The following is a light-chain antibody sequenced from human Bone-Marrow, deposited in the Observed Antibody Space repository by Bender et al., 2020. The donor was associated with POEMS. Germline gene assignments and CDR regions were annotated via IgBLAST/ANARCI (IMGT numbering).Light chain of an antibody. Sequence: QSALTQPRSVSGSPGQSVTISCSGTRRDIGYYSYVSWFQQNPGTAPKLLIYDVIKRPSGVPDRFAGSRFGNTASLTISGLQADDEADYSCSSYAGNITWVFGGGTSLTVL. CDR3: SSYAGNITWV. CDR2: DVI. J-gene: IGLJ3*02. CDR1: RRDIGYYSY. V-gene: IGLV2-11*01.